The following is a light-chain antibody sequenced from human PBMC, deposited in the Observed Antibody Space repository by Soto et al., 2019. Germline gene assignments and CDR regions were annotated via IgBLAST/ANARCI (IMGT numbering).Light chain of an antibody. J-gene: IGKJ1*01. CDR2: VAS. V-gene: IGKV1-27*01. Sequence: DIQMTQSPSSLSASVGDRVTITCRASQGISNYLAWYQQQPGKVPKLLIYVASTLQSGVPSRFDGSGSGTDFTLTISSLQSEDVATYYCQKDNSAPWTFGQGTKVEIK. CDR3: QKDNSAPWT. CDR1: QGISNY.